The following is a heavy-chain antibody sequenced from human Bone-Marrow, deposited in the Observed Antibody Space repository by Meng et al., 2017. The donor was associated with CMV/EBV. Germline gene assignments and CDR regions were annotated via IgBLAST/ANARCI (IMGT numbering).Heavy chain of an antibody. J-gene: IGHJ4*02. V-gene: IGHV3-30*04. Sequence: GESLKISCAASGFIFSGYAMHWVRQAPGKGLDWVAVISYDGSYKYHADSVKGRFTISRDNSKNTLYLQMNSLRAEDTAVYYCARERPPDYWGQGTLVTVSS. CDR2: ISYDGSYK. CDR3: ARERPPDY. CDR1: GFIFSGYA.